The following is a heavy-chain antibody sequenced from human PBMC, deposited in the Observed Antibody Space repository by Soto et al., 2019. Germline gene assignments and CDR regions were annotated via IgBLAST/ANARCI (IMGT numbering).Heavy chain of an antibody. Sequence: GGSLRLSCAASGFTFRDYDMSWIRQAPGKGLEWVSCISSSGTATYYADSVKGRFTISRDNAKNSLYVEMNSLRVEDSAVYYCARKGPRAARTHLWGQGILVTVSS. J-gene: IGHJ4*02. V-gene: IGHV3-11*01. CDR1: GFTFRDYD. D-gene: IGHD6-6*01. CDR3: ARKGPRAARTHL. CDR2: ISSSGTAT.